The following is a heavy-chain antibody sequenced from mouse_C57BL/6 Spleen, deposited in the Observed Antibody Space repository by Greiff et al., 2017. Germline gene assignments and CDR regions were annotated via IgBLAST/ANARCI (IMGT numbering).Heavy chain of an antibody. CDR2: IDPSDSET. J-gene: IGHJ4*01. CDR1: GYTFTSYW. D-gene: IGHD2-4*01. CDR3: ARAHMIRHAMDY. Sequence: QVQLQQPGAELVRPGSSVKLSCKASGYTFTSYWMHWVEQRPIQGLEWIGNIDPSDSETHYNQKFKDKATLTVDKSSSTAYMQLSSLTSEDSAVYYCARAHMIRHAMDYWGQGTSVTVSS. V-gene: IGHV1-52*01.